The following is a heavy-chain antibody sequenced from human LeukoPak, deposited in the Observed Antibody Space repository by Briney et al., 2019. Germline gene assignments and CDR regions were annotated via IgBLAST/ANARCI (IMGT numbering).Heavy chain of an antibody. CDR3: ARLTRDGYTTF. V-gene: IGHV4-59*01. Sequence: SETLSLTCTISGGSNSTYHWSWIRQPPEKGLEWIGYIYKGSTNYNPSLKSRVTISVVTSKNQFSLKLRSVTAADTAVYYCARLTRDGYTTFWGQGTLVTVSS. CDR1: GGSNSTYH. D-gene: IGHD5-24*01. J-gene: IGHJ4*02. CDR2: IYKGST.